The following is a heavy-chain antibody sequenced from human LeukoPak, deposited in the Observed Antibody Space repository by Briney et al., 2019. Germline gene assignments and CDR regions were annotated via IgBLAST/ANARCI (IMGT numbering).Heavy chain of an antibody. CDR3: ARKYSPGIAAAA. V-gene: IGHV4-59*01. CDR1: GGSISSYY. D-gene: IGHD6-13*01. Sequence: SETLSLTCTVSGGSISSYYWSWIRQPPGKGLEWIGYIYYSGSTNYNPSLKSRVTISVDTSKNQFSLKLSSVTAADTAVYYCARKYSPGIAAAAWSQGTLVIVSS. J-gene: IGHJ5*02. CDR2: IYYSGST.